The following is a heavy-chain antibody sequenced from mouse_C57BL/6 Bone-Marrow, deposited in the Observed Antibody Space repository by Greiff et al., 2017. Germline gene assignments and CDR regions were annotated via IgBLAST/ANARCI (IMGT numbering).Heavy chain of an antibody. Sequence: EVKLMESGGGLVKPGGSLKLSCAASGFTFSSYAMSWVRQTPEKRLEWVATISDGGSYTYYPDNVKGRFTISRDNAKNNLYLQMSHLKSEDTAMYYCARDSANWYYFDYWGQGTTLTVSS. CDR3: ARDSANWYYFDY. CDR2: ISDGGSYT. CDR1: GFTFSSYA. D-gene: IGHD4-1*01. V-gene: IGHV5-4*01. J-gene: IGHJ2*01.